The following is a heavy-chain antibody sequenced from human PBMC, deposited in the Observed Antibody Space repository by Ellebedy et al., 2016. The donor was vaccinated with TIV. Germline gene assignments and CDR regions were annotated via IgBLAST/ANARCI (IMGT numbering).Heavy chain of an antibody. D-gene: IGHD3-10*01. V-gene: IGHV5-51*01. CDR2: IYPGDSDT. Sequence: KVSCKGSGYAFDTYWIAWVRQMPGKGLERMGIIYPGDSDTRYNPSFQAQVTISADKSISTAYLQWNSLRASDTGMYYCARRSGRGSGSYYRIDYWGQGTLVTVSS. CDR1: GYAFDTYW. J-gene: IGHJ4*02. CDR3: ARRSGRGSGSYYRIDY.